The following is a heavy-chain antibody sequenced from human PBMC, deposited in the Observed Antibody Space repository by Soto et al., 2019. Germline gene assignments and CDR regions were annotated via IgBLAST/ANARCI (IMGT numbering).Heavy chain of an antibody. D-gene: IGHD4-17*01. V-gene: IGHV3-30*18. CDR1: GFTFSSYG. CDR2: ISYDGSNN. J-gene: IGHJ4*02. CDR3: AKDYDYGDSLFDY. Sequence: QVQLVESGGGVVQPGRSLRLSCAASGFTFSSYGMHWVRQAPGKGLEWVAVISYDGSNNYYADSVKGRFTISRDNSKNTLYLQMNSLRAEDTAVYYCAKDYDYGDSLFDYWGQGTLVTVSS.